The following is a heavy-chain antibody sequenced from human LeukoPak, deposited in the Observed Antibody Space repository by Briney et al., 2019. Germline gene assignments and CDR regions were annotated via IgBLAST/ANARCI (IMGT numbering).Heavy chain of an antibody. CDR1: GGSIISTIYY. J-gene: IGHJ4*02. CDR2: IYYSGST. D-gene: IGHD5-18*01. Sequence: SETLSLTCTVSGGSIISTIYYWGWIRQPPGKGLEWIGSIYYSGSTYYNPSLKSRVTISVDTSKNQFSLKLSSVTAADTAVYYCARNTAQLYYFDYWGQGTLVTVSS. V-gene: IGHV4-39*07. CDR3: ARNTAQLYYFDY.